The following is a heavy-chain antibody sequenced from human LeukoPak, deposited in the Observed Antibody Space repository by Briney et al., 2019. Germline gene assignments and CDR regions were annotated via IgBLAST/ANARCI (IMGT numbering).Heavy chain of an antibody. CDR1: GFIFSNYS. D-gene: IGHD2-15*01. J-gene: IGHJ4*02. CDR3: ARDQPSVGWGFDS. V-gene: IGHV3-21*01. Sequence: GGSLRLSCAASGFIFSNYSMNWVRQAPGKGLEWVSSISSSSSYIFYADSVKGRFTISRDNAKNSLYLQVNSLRAEDTAVYYCARDQPSVGWGFDSWGRGTLVIVSS. CDR2: ISSSSSYI.